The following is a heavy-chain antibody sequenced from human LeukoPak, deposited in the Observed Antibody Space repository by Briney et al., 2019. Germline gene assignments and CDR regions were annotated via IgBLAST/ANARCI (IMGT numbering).Heavy chain of an antibody. J-gene: IGHJ6*03. CDR1: GGSFSGYY. CDR3: ARSLVLWFGELSYYMDV. CDR2: INHSGST. Sequence: SETLSLTCAVYGGSFSGYYWSWIRQPPGEGLEWIGEINHSGSTNYNPSLKSRVTISVDTSKNQFSLKLSSVTAADTAVYYCARSLVLWFGELSYYMDVWGKGTTVTVSS. D-gene: IGHD3-10*01. V-gene: IGHV4-34*01.